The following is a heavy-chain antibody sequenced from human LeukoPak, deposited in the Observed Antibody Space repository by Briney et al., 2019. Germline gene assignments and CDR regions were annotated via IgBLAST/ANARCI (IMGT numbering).Heavy chain of an antibody. J-gene: IGHJ4*02. CDR3: ARDVTRYGSGIDY. CDR1: GGSISSSSYY. V-gene: IGHV4-39*07. Sequence: SETLSLTCTVSGGSISSSSYYWGWIRQPPGKGLDWIGSIYYSGSTYYNSSLKSRVTISVDTSKNQLSLKLSSVTAADTAVYYCARDVTRYGSGIDYWGQGTLVTVSS. CDR2: IYYSGST. D-gene: IGHD3-10*01.